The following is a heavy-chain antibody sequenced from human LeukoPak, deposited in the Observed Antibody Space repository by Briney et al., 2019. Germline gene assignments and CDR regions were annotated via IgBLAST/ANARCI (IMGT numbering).Heavy chain of an antibody. J-gene: IGHJ5*02. CDR2: ISYDGSNK. CDR3: AKDRETLTFGSRP. D-gene: IGHD4/OR15-4a*01. Sequence: GGSLRLSCAASGFTFSSYGMHWVRQAPGKGLEWVAVISYDGSNKYYADSVKGRFTISRDNSKNTLYLQMNSLRAEDTAVYYCAKDRETLTFGSRPWGQGTLVTVSS. CDR1: GFTFSSYG. V-gene: IGHV3-30*18.